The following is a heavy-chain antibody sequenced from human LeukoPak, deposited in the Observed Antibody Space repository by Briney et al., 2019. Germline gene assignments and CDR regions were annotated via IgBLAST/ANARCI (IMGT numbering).Heavy chain of an antibody. CDR1: GYTFTSYA. J-gene: IGHJ2*01. D-gene: IGHD4-17*01. CDR2: INAGHGKT. Sequence: ASVKVSCKASGYTFTSYAIHWVRQAPGQRLEWMGWINAGHGKTKYSQKFQGRVTITSDTSTSTAYMELSSLRSEDTAVYYCARDFGGGDYDWYFDLWGRGTLVTVSS. CDR3: ARDFGGGDYDWYFDL. V-gene: IGHV1-3*01.